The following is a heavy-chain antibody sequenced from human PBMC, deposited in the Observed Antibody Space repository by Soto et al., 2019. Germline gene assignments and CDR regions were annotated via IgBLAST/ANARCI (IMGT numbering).Heavy chain of an antibody. CDR1: GASISGFY. Sequence: SETLSLTCTVSGASISGFYLSWIRKSAGKGLEWIVRIYATGTTDYNPSLKSRVMMSVDTSKKQFSLKFRSLTAADTAAYYCVRDGTKTLRDWFDPWGQGISVTVSS. D-gene: IGHD1-1*01. J-gene: IGHJ5*02. V-gene: IGHV4-4*07. CDR3: VRDGTKTLRDWFDP. CDR2: IYATGTT.